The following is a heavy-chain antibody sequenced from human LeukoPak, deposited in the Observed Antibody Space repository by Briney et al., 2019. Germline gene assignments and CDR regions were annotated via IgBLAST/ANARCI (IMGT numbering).Heavy chain of an antibody. Sequence: TGGSLRLSCAASGFTFSSYPMNWVRQAPGKGLEWVSSISSSGIYIYYADSVKGRFTISRDNAKNSLYLQMNSLRAEDTAVYFCARSLTGYDAFDIWGQGTMVTVSS. V-gene: IGHV3-21*01. D-gene: IGHD7-27*01. J-gene: IGHJ3*02. CDR3: ARSLTGYDAFDI. CDR2: ISSSGIYI. CDR1: GFTFSSYP.